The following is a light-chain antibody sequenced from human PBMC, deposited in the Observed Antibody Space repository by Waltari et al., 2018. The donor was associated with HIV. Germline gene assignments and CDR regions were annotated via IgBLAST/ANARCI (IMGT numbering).Light chain of an antibody. Sequence: AVTQPASVSGLPGQSTTISCTGDDSDFGLYNFVSWYQQHSGKPPRLILYDVDSRAAGGSARFSGSMSGNTASLTISGLRAEDDGHYYCASFTGDNTVIVGGGTEVTVL. CDR3: ASFTGDNTVI. J-gene: IGLJ2*01. V-gene: IGLV2-14*03. CDR1: DSDFGLYNF. CDR2: DVD.